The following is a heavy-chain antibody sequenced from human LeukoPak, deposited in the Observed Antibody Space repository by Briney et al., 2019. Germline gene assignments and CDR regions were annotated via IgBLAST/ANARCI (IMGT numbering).Heavy chain of an antibody. V-gene: IGHV4-39*01. D-gene: IGHD6-13*01. CDR1: GGSVSSSSS. J-gene: IGHJ5*02. Sequence: SETLSLTCTVSGGSVSSSSSWGWIRQPPGKGLEWIGSIYYSGSTYYSPSLKSRVTISLDPSKNQFSLKLSSLTAADTATYYCASGYTAAGRRFDPWGQGTLATVSS. CDR3: ASGYTAAGRRFDP. CDR2: IYYSGST.